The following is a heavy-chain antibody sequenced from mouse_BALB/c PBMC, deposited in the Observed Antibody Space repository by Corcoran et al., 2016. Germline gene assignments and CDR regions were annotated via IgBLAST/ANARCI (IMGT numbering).Heavy chain of an antibody. J-gene: IGHJ1*01. CDR1: GYSITSGYY. V-gene: IGHV3-6*02. Sequence: DVQLQESGPGLVKPSQSLSLTCSVTGYSITSGYYWNWIRQFPGNKLEWMGYISYDGSNNYNPSLKKRISITRDTSKNQLFLKLNSVTTEDPATYYCARWGLRRGWYFDVWGAGTTVTVSS. CDR3: ARWGLRRGWYFDV. CDR2: ISYDGSN. D-gene: IGHD2-2*01.